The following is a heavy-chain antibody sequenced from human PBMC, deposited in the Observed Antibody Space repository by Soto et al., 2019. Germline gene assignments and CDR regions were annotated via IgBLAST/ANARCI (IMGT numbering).Heavy chain of an antibody. V-gene: IGHV4-4*02. D-gene: IGHD3-22*01. CDR1: GGSISSSNW. J-gene: IGHJ6*02. Sequence: QVQLQESGPGLVKPSGTLSLTCAVSGGSISSSNWWSWVRQPPGKGLEWIGEIYHSGSTNYTPSLKSRCPISVDKSNTPFSLKLSSVTAAGTAVYYCASAHDYDRSGYYSRPPEYYYYGRDVWGRGTTVTVSS. CDR3: ASAHDYDRSGYYSRPPEYYYYGRDV. CDR2: IYHSGST.